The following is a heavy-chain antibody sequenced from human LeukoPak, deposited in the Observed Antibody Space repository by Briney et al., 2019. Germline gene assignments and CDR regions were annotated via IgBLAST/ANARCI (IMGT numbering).Heavy chain of an antibody. CDR3: ARRSSGWYYFDY. CDR1: GGSISGYY. CDR2: IYYSGST. D-gene: IGHD6-19*01. Sequence: SETLSLTCTVSGGSISGYYWSWIRQSPAKGLEWIGYIYYSGSTNYNPSLKSRVTISVDTSKNQFSLKLSSVTAADTAVYYCARRSSGWYYFDYWGQGTLVTVSS. V-gene: IGHV4-59*01. J-gene: IGHJ4*02.